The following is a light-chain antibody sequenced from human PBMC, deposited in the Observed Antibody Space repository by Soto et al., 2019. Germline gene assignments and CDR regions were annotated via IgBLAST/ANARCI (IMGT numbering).Light chain of an antibody. CDR3: SSYTSSSTLEV. J-gene: IGLJ1*01. Sequence: QSALTQPASVSGSPGQSITISCTGTSSDFGGYNYVSWYQQHPGKAPKLMIYDVSNRPSGVSNHFSGSKSGNTASLTISGLQAEDEADYYCSSYTSSSTLEVFGTGTKVTVL. V-gene: IGLV2-14*01. CDR2: DVS. CDR1: SSDFGGYNY.